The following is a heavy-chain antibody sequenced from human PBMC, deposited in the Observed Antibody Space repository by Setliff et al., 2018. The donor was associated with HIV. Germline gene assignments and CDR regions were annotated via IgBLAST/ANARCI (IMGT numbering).Heavy chain of an antibody. CDR2: MTPNSGNT. V-gene: IGHV1-8*02. D-gene: IGHD3-3*01. J-gene: IGHJ3*02. Sequence: EASVKVSCKASGYTFTNYDVNWLRQATGQGLEWMGWMTPNSGNTGSAQKFQGRVSVTRNISISTAYMELRSLTSEDTAVYFCARGLGALEWEKRDGDAFDIWGQGTMVTVSS. CDR3: ARGLGALEWEKRDGDAFDI. CDR1: GYTFTNYD.